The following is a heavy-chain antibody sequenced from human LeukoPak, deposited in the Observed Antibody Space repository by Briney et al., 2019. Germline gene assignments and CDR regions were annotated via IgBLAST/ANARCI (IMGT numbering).Heavy chain of an antibody. CDR3: ASEGIAATGTEDFDY. CDR2: ISGSSSII. V-gene: IGHV3-48*01. Sequence: GGSLRLSCAASGFTFSTYSMNWVRQAPGKGLEWVSYISGSSSIIYYADSVKGRFTISRDNAKNSLYLQMYSLRAEDTAVYYCASEGIAATGTEDFDYWGQGTLVTVSS. D-gene: IGHD6-13*01. J-gene: IGHJ4*02. CDR1: GFTFSTYS.